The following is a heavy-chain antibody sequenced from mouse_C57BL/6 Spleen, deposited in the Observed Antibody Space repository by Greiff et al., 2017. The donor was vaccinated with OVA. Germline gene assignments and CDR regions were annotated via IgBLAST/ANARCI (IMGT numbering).Heavy chain of an antibody. D-gene: IGHD1-1*01. CDR3: ARSDYYGSSWFAY. CDR1: GYTFTSYW. J-gene: IGHJ3*01. Sequence: VQLQQPGTELVKPGASVKLSCTASGYTFTSYWMHWVKQRPGQGLEWIGNINPSNGGTNYNEKLKSKATLTVDTSSSTAYMQLSSLTSEDSAVYYCARSDYYGSSWFAYWGKGTLVTVSA. V-gene: IGHV1-53*01. CDR2: INPSNGGT.